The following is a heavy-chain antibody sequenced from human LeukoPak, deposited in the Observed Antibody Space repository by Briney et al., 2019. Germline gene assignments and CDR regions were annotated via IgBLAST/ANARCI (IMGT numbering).Heavy chain of an antibody. CDR2: ITPIFGTP. CDR1: GGTFNTYT. V-gene: IGHV1-69*06. J-gene: IGHJ3*02. D-gene: IGHD1-7*01. Sequence: GASVKVPCKASGGTFNTYTVNWVRQAPGQGPEWMGAITPIFGTPTYAQEFKGRVTITADRSTSTAYIELNSLTSEDTSVYYCARQILGEAGTFAFDIWGQGTWVTVSS. CDR3: ARQILGEAGTFAFDI.